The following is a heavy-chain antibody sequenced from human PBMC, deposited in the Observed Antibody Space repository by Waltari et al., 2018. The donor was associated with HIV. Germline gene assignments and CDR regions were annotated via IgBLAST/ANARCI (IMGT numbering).Heavy chain of an antibody. V-gene: IGHV4-39*07. J-gene: IGHJ4*02. CDR2: IYYTGDT. Sequence: QLRLQESGPRLVKPSETLSLTCSDSGGSISSNVYHWGGNRQSPGKGLEWIGSIYYTGDTYYKPSLKRRDTISIDTTKNQFSLRLTSVTAADTASYDCVAQDYSDSVDWWGQGTLVTVFS. D-gene: IGHD4-17*01. CDR3: VAQDYSDSVDW. CDR1: GGSISSNVYH.